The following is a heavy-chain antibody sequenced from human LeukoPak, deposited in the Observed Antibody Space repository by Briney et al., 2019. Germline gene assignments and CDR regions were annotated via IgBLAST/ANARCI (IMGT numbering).Heavy chain of an antibody. Sequence: PSETLSLTCTVSGGSISSGDYYWSWIRQPPGKGLEWIGYIYYSGSTYYNPSLKSRVTISVDTSKNQFSLKLSSVTAADTAVYYCAREWDCGGDCYSFDYWGQGTLVTVSS. CDR3: AREWDCGGDCYSFDY. CDR1: GGSISSGDYY. J-gene: IGHJ4*02. CDR2: IYYSGST. D-gene: IGHD2-21*01. V-gene: IGHV4-30-4*08.